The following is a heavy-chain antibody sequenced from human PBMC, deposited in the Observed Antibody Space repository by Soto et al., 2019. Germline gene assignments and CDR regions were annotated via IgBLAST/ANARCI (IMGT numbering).Heavy chain of an antibody. Sequence: GSLRLSCAASRFTFTDYAMSWVLPTPGKGLEWVSLIDASGGYTYYADSVKGRFTISRDNSRNTLYLQMNSLRAEDTAVYYCAKDPKAGPPYYFDYWGQGSLVTVSS. CDR2: IDASGGYT. J-gene: IGHJ4*02. D-gene: IGHD6-13*01. CDR3: AKDPKAGPPYYFDY. CDR1: RFTFTDYA. V-gene: IGHV3-23*01.